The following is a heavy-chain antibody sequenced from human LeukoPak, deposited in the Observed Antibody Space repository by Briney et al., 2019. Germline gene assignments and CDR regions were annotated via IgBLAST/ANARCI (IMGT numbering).Heavy chain of an antibody. CDR3: AREMSGSGSL. CDR2: IKQDGSEE. D-gene: IGHD3-10*01. CDR1: GFTFSDYY. J-gene: IGHJ4*02. V-gene: IGHV3-7*01. Sequence: GGSLRLSCAASGFTFSDYYMSWIRQAPGKGLEWVANIKQDGSEEYYVDSVKGRFTISRDNAKNSLHLQMNSLRAEDTAVYYCAREMSGSGSLWGQGTLVTVSS.